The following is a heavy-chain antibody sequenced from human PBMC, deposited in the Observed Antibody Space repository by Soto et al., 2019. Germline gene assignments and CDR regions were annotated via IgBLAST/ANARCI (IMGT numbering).Heavy chain of an antibody. Sequence: PGGSLRLSCAASGFTFSSYAMHWVRQAPGKGLEWVAVISYDGSNKYYADSVKGRFTISRDNSKNTLYLQMNSLRAEDTAVYYCVGGYGPHDAFDIWGQGTMVTVSS. CDR3: VGGYGPHDAFDI. D-gene: IGHD5-18*01. CDR2: ISYDGSNK. V-gene: IGHV3-30-3*01. J-gene: IGHJ3*02. CDR1: GFTFSSYA.